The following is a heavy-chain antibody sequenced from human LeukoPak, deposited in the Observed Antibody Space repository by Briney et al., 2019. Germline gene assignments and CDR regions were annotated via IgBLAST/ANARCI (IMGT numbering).Heavy chain of an antibody. J-gene: IGHJ3*02. Sequence: SETLSLTCGVSGGTISSYYWSWIRQPPGEGLEWIWYVSNGGSTSYNPSLKSRVTISLDTSKNQSSLKLSSVTAADTAVYHCVRLQPNTGEWAFDIWGQGTMVSVSS. CDR2: VSNGGST. D-gene: IGHD1-1*01. CDR3: VRLQPNTGEWAFDI. CDR1: GGTISSYY. V-gene: IGHV4-59*01.